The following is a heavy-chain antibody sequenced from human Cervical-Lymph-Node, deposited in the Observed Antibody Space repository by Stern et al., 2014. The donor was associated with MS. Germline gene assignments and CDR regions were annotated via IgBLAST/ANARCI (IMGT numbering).Heavy chain of an antibody. D-gene: IGHD6-19*01. Sequence: VQLLESGGGLVKPGGSLRLSCAASGFTFSDYYMSWIRQDPGKGLEWGSSISSSGSSIYYADSVKGRFTISRDNAKNSLYLQMNSLRAEDTAVYYCARSHSKWLVHDAFDIWGQGTMVSVSS. CDR2: ISSSGSSI. V-gene: IGHV3-11*01. J-gene: IGHJ3*02. CDR1: GFTFSDYY. CDR3: ARSHSKWLVHDAFDI.